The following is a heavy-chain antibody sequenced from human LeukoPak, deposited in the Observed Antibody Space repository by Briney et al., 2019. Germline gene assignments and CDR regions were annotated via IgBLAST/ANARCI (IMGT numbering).Heavy chain of an antibody. V-gene: IGHV4-59*08. CDR3: ARLSSTVVTAVDY. J-gene: IGHJ4*02. CDR1: GGSISSYY. CDR2: IYYSGST. Sequence: PSETLSLTCTVSGGSISSYYWSWIRQPPGKGLEWIGYIYYSGSTNYNPSLKSRVTISVDTSKNQFSLKLSSVTAADTAVYYCARLSSTVVTAVDYWGQGTLVTVSS. D-gene: IGHD4-23*01.